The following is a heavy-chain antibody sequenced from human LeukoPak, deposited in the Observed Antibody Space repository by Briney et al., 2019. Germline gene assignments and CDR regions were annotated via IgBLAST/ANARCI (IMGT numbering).Heavy chain of an antibody. J-gene: IGHJ1*01. CDR3: AVHYYDSSVGFQH. CDR2: IFYSGST. D-gene: IGHD3-22*01. V-gene: IGHV4-39*01. CDR1: GGSISSSSYY. Sequence: PSETLSLTCTVSGGSISSSSYYWAWIRQPPGKGLEWIGSIFYSGSTFYNPSLKSRVTMSVDTSKNQFSLRLSSVTAADTAIYYCAVHYYDSSVGFQHWGQGTLVTVSS.